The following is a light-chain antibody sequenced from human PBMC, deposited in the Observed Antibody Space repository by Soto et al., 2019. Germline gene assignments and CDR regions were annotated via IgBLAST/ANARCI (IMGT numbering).Light chain of an antibody. Sequence: DLQMTQSPSTLSASVGDRVTITCRASQSISSWLAWYQQTPGEAPKLLIYKASSLQSGVPSRFSGSGSETEFTLTISSLQSDDFATYYCQQYNSYSTFGQGTKVEFK. V-gene: IGKV1-5*03. CDR1: QSISSW. J-gene: IGKJ1*01. CDR2: KAS. CDR3: QQYNSYST.